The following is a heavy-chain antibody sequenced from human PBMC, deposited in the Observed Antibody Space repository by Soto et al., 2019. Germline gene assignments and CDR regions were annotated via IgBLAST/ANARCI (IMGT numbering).Heavy chain of an antibody. Sequence: QVQLQESGPGLVKPSQTLSLTCTVSGGSISRGDYYWSWIRQPPGKGLEWIGYIYYSGSTYYNPTLKRLVTRSEDTTINHFSLKPSSVTEADTAVDYCARDPGQVGDWFDHWGQGTLVTVSS. CDR3: ARDPGQVGDWFDH. CDR1: GGSISRGDYY. V-gene: IGHV4-30-4*01. J-gene: IGHJ5*02. CDR2: IYYSGST. D-gene: IGHD3-16*01.